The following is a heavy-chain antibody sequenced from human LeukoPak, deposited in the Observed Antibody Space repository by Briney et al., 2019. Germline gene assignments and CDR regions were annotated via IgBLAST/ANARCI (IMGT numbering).Heavy chain of an antibody. V-gene: IGHV3-23*01. J-gene: IGHJ6*02. CDR2: ISGSGGST. CDR1: GFTFSSYA. CDR3: AKGDGSGEYYYYYYGMDV. D-gene: IGHD3-10*01. Sequence: GGSLRLSCAASGFTFSSYAMSWVRQAPGKGLEWVSAISGSGGSTYYADSVKGRFTISRDNSKNTLYLQMNSLRAEDTAVYYCAKGDGSGEYYYYYYGMDVWGQGTTVTVSS.